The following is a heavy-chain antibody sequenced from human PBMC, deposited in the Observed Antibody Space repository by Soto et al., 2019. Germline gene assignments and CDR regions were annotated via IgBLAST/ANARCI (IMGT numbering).Heavy chain of an antibody. CDR3: ARGDSTGSPRGWFDP. Sequence: QVQLVQSVTEVKKPGASVQVSCKASGYSFTSYGINWVRQAPGQGLEWIGWISTYNGDTNYAQKFQGRVTMTTDTSTTTAYMELRRLTSDDTAVYFCARGDSTGSPRGWFDPWGQGTVVTVSS. V-gene: IGHV1-18*04. CDR2: ISTYNGDT. D-gene: IGHD6-19*01. J-gene: IGHJ5*02. CDR1: GYSFTSYG.